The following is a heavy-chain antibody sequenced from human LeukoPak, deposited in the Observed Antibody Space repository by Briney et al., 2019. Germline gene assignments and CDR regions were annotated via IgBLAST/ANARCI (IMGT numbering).Heavy chain of an antibody. V-gene: IGHV3-23*01. CDR2: VGGSGSDT. J-gene: IGHJ4*02. CDR3: AKRAPTGTAVGVPYYFDH. Sequence: PGGSLRLSCAASGFTFNSYAMSWFRQAPGTGLEWVSTVGGSGSDTFYADSVKGRFTISRDNSNNAVYLQMNSLRAEDTALYYCAKRAPTGTAVGVPYYFDHWGQGTLVTVSS. CDR1: GFTFNSYA. D-gene: IGHD6-19*01.